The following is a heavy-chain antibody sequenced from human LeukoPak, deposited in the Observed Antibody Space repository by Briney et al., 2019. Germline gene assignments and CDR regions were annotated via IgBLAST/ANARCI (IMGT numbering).Heavy chain of an antibody. Sequence: SETLSLTCSVSGGSISSYYWSWIRQPAGKVLEWIGRNYTRGSPNYNPSLKSRVTMSVDTSKNQFSLKLSSVTAADTAVYYCATDSYGMDVWGQGTTVTVSS. CDR3: ATDSYGMDV. J-gene: IGHJ6*02. CDR2: NYTRGSP. V-gene: IGHV4-4*07. CDR1: GGSISSYY.